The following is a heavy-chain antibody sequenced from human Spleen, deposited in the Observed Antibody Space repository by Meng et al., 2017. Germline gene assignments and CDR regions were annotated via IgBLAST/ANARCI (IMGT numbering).Heavy chain of an antibody. V-gene: IGHV3-30*01. CDR3: ARSPIDKYDLSALPLDY. Sequence: GGSLRLSCAASGFTFSSYAMHWVRQAPGKGLEWVAVISYEGSNKYYADSVKGRFTISRDNSKNTLYLQMNSLRAEDTAVHYCARSPIDKYDLSALPLDYWGQGTLVTVSS. CDR1: GFTFSSYA. J-gene: IGHJ4*02. D-gene: IGHD3-22*01. CDR2: ISYEGSNK.